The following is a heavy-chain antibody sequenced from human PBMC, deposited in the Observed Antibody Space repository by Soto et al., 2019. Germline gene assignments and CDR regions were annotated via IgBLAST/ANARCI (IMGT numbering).Heavy chain of an antibody. J-gene: IGHJ6*03. Sequence: GGSHRLSSTSSGLTCISYWMHWVRQAPGKGLVWVSRINSDGSSTSYADSVKGRFTISRDNAKNTLYLQMNSLRAEDTAVYYCARGRRHYMDVWGKGTTVTVSS. CDR3: ARGRRHYMDV. CDR1: GLTCISYW. V-gene: IGHV3-74*01. CDR2: INSDGSST.